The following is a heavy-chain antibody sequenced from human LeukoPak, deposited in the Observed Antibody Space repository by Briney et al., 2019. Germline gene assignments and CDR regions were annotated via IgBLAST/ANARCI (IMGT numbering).Heavy chain of an antibody. CDR2: ISYDGSKK. Sequence: GGSLRLSCAASGFTFSSYWMSWVRQAPGKGLEWVAVISYDGSKKYYADSVKGRFTISRDNSKNTLYLQMNSLRVEDTAVYYCARGDYYDVLTGRQNWFGPWGQGTLVTVSS. CDR3: ARGDYYDVLTGRQNWFGP. CDR1: GFTFSSYW. V-gene: IGHV3-30*03. J-gene: IGHJ5*02. D-gene: IGHD3-9*01.